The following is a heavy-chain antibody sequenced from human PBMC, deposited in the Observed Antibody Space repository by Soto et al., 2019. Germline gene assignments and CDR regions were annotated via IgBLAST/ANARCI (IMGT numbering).Heavy chain of an antibody. Sequence: KPGGSLRLSCTASGFTFGDYAMSWFRQAPGKGLEWVGFIRSKAYGGTTEYAASVKGRFTISRDDSKSIAYLQMNSLKTEDTAVYYCSTKIVGARSPPYYFDYWGQGTLVTVSS. D-gene: IGHD1-26*01. J-gene: IGHJ4*02. CDR1: GFTFGDYA. CDR2: IRSKAYGGTT. CDR3: STKIVGARSPPYYFDY. V-gene: IGHV3-49*05.